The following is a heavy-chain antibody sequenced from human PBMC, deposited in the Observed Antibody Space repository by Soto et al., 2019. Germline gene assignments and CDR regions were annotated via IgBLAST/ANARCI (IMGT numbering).Heavy chain of an antibody. CDR2: IYYSGST. D-gene: IGHD3-9*01. J-gene: IGHJ5*02. V-gene: IGHV4-59*01. CDR3: ARGYYDILTGWAFDP. CDR1: GGSISSYY. Sequence: SSETLSLTCTVSGGSISSYYWSWIRQPPGKGLEWIGYIYYSGSTNYNPSLKSRVTISVDTSKNQFSLKLSSVTAADTAVYYCARGYYDILTGWAFDPWGQGTLVTVSS.